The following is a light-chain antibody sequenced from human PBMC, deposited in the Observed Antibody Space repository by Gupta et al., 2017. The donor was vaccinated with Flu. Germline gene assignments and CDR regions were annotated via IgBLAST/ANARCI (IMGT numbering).Light chain of an antibody. Sequence: AIQLTQSPSSLSASVGDRVTITCRASQGISSALAWYQQKPGKAPKLLIYDASSWESGVPSRFSGSGSGTDFTLTISSRQQEDFATYYCQQFKNYPLLTFGGGTKVEIK. CDR1: QGISSA. CDR2: DAS. CDR3: QQFKNYPLLT. V-gene: IGKV1D-13*01. J-gene: IGKJ4*01.